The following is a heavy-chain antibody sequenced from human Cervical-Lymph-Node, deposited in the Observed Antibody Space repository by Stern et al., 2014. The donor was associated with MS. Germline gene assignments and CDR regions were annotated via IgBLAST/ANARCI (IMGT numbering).Heavy chain of an antibody. J-gene: IGHJ4*02. CDR2: THRSGST. CDR3: ARWGYGDYEADY. CDR1: PYSISSGYY. Sequence: QESGPRLVKPSETLSLTCSVSPYSISSGYYWAWIRQSPGKGLEWIGTTHRSGSTYYNPSLKSRVTISADTSKNQFFLMLTSVAAADTAVYYCARWGYGDYEADYWGQGTLVTVSS. V-gene: IGHV4-38-2*02. D-gene: IGHD4-17*01.